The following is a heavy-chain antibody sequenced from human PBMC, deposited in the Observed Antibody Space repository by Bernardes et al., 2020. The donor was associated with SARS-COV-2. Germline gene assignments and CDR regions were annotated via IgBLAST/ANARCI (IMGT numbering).Heavy chain of an antibody. V-gene: IGHV4-34*01. D-gene: IGHD3-10*01. Sequence: SETLSLSCAVYGGSFSSYYWSWIRQPPGKGLQWIGEINHSGRTNYNPSLKSRVTLSLDTSKKQFTVKMTSVTAADTAVYYCAAGRFGEAPFQHWGQGTLVSVSS. CDR1: GGSFSSYY. CDR2: INHSGRT. CDR3: AAGRFGEAPFQH. J-gene: IGHJ1*01.